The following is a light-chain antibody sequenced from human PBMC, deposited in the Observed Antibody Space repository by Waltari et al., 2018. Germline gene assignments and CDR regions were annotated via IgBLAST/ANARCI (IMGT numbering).Light chain of an antibody. CDR1: QSVGDN. V-gene: IGKV3-15*01. J-gene: IGKJ2*01. CDR2: GAS. CDR3: QHYNEWPQYT. Sequence: EIVLTQSPATLSVSPGGTATLSCRASQSVGDNLAWYQQKHGQAPRLLIYGASSRATDIPDRFSGSGSGTEFTLTISTLHSEDFAVYFCQHYNEWPQYTFAQGTKVEIK.